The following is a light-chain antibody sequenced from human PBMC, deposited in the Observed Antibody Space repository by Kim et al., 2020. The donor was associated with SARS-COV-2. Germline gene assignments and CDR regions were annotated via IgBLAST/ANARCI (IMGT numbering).Light chain of an antibody. J-gene: IGKJ3*01. Sequence: ASIGDRVTITCRASQSISSYLNWYQQKPGKAPKLLIYAASSLQSGVPSRFSGSGSGTDFTLTISSLQPEDFATYYCQQSYSTPQAFGPGTKVDIK. CDR1: QSISSY. V-gene: IGKV1-39*01. CDR3: QQSYSTPQA. CDR2: AAS.